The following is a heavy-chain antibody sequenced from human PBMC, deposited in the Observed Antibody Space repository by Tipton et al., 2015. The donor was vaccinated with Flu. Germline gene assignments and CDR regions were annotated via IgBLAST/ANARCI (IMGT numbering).Heavy chain of an antibody. CDR2: ISGSGAYT. CDR3: ARDTEPNVVPSATIVLPVSYVDL. CDR1: EFTFSSYW. V-gene: IGHV3-23*01. D-gene: IGHD2-2*01. Sequence: SLRLSCAASEFTFSSYWMSWVRQAPGKGLEWVSSISGSGAYTYYADSVKGRFTISRDNSKNTLYLQMNSLRAEDTAVYYCARDTEPNVVPSATIVLPVSYVDLWGRGARVTVSS. J-gene: IGHJ2*01.